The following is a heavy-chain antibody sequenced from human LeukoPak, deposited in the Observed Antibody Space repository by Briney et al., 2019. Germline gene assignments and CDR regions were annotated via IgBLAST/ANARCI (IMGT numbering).Heavy chain of an antibody. V-gene: IGHV1-24*01. D-gene: IGHD3-22*01. J-gene: IGHJ4*02. CDR2: FDPEDGET. CDR1: GYALTELS. Sequence: ASVKVSCKVSGYALTELSMHWVRQAPGKGLEWMGGFDPEDGETIYAQKFQGRVTMTEDTSTDTAYMELSSLRSEDTAVYYCATEAGSGYFPYYFDYWGQGTLVTVSS. CDR3: ATEAGSGYFPYYFDY.